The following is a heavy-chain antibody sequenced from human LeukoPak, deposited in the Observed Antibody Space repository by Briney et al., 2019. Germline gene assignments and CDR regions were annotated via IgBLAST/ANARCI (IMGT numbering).Heavy chain of an antibody. J-gene: IGHJ4*02. CDR1: GYTFTGYY. V-gene: IGHV1-2*02. D-gene: IGHD1-26*01. CDR2: INPNSGGT. CDR3: ARRPPWELLSYFDY. Sequence: ASVKVSCKASGYTFTGYYMHWVRQAPGQGLEWMGWINPNSGGTNYAQKFQGRVTMTRDTSISTAYMELSRLRSDDTAVYYCARRPPWELLSYFDYWGQGTLVTVSS.